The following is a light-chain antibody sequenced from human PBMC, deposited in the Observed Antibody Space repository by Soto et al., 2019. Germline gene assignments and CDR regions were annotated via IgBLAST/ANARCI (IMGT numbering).Light chain of an antibody. CDR3: QAYDTSQNGYV. Sequence: QSVLTQPPSVSGAPGQRVTISCTGSSSNFGAGYHVHWYQQLPETAPKLLIYDNTNRPSGVPDRFSGSKSDTSASLAITGLQAEDEADYYCQAYDTSQNGYVFGTGTKLTVL. CDR2: DNT. J-gene: IGLJ1*01. CDR1: SSNFGAGYH. V-gene: IGLV1-40*01.